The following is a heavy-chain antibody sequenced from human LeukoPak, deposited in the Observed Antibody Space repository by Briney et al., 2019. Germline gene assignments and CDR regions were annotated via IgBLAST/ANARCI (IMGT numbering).Heavy chain of an antibody. J-gene: IGHJ4*02. Sequence: GGSLRLSCAASGFTFSSYAMSWVRQAPGKGLEWVSAISGSGGSTYYADSVKGRFTISRDNSKNALFLQMNSLRTEDTAVYYCAKVRNDYFDTVDCWGQGTLVTVSS. CDR2: ISGSGGST. CDR1: GFTFSSYA. CDR3: AKVRNDYFDTVDC. V-gene: IGHV3-23*01. D-gene: IGHD3-16*01.